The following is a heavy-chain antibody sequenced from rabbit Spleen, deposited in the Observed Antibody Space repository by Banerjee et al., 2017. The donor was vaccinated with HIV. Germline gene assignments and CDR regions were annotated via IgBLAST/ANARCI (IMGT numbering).Heavy chain of an antibody. J-gene: IGHJ4*01. D-gene: IGHD2-1*01. CDR2: IYTGDGST. CDR3: ARGSAAMTMVITGYYLSL. CDR1: GVSFSSSYY. V-gene: IGHV1S45*01. Sequence: QEQLEESGGDLVKPEGSLTLTCKASGVSFSSSYYMCWVRQAPGKGLEWIGCIYTGDGSTAYASWAKGRFTVSKTSSTTVTLQLNSLTAADTATYFCARGSAAMTMVITGYYLSLWGPGTLVTVS.